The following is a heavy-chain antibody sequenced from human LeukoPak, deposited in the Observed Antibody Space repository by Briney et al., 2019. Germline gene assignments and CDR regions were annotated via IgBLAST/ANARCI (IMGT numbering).Heavy chain of an antibody. D-gene: IGHD3-16*02. CDR1: GFPFSSYS. J-gene: IGHJ1*01. CDR2: ITSYSSTI. Sequence: GGSLRLSCAASGFPFSSYSMNWVPQAPGRGLEWVSYITSYSSTIYYADSVKGRFTISRDNAENSLYLQMNSLRAEDTAVYYCARGSLAFGGVIVILPSSPWGQGTLVTVSS. CDR3: ARGSLAFGGVIVILPSSP. V-gene: IGHV3-48*01.